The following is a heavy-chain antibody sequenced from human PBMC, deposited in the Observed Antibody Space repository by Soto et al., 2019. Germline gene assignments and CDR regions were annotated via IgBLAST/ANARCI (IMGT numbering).Heavy chain of an antibody. CDR2: IDPRDSYT. V-gene: IGHV5-10-1*01. CDR3: ARLYCSSSTCDSWFDP. D-gene: IGHD2-2*01. Sequence: PGESLKLSCTGFGYTYTTFWISWVRQMPGRGLEWMGRIDPRDSYTNYSPSFQGHVTISVDKSISTAYLQWGSLKASDTAMYYCARLYCSSSTCDSWFDPWGQGTLVTVSS. J-gene: IGHJ5*02. CDR1: GYTYTTFW.